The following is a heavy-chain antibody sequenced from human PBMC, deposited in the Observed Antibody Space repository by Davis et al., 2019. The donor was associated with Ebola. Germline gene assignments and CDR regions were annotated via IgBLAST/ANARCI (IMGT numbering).Heavy chain of an antibody. CDR2: ITWNSGSI. V-gene: IGHV3-9*01. D-gene: IGHD3-22*01. CDR1: GFTFDDYA. CDR3: AKSHYYDSSGYVEYFQD. J-gene: IGHJ1*01. Sequence: PGGSLRLSCAASGFTFDDYAMHWVRQAPGKGLEWVSGITWNSGSIGYTDSVKGRFTISRDNAKNSLYLQMNSLRAEDTALYYCAKSHYYDSSGYVEYFQDWGQGTLVTVSS.